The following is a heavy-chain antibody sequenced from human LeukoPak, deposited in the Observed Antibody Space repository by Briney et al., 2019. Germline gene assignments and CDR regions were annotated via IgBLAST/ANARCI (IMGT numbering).Heavy chain of an antibody. CDR1: GGSISSDY. J-gene: IGHJ4*02. CDR3: ARGSGGVFDY. D-gene: IGHD3-10*01. V-gene: IGHV4-59*01. CDR2: IYYIGST. Sequence: PSETLSLTCTVSGGSISSDYWNWIRQSPGKGLEWIGYIYYIGSTNYNPSLKSRVTISADTSKNQFSLKLSSVTAADTAVYYCARGSGGVFDYWGQGTLVTVSS.